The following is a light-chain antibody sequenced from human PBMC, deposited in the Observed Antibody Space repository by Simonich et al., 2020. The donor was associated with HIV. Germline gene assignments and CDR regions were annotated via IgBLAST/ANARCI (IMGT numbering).Light chain of an antibody. CDR1: QDIINS. J-gene: IGKJ4*01. V-gene: IGKV1-NL1*01. CDR2: AAS. Sequence: DIKMTQSPSSLSASVGDRVTITCRAGQDIINSLAWYQQNPGKAPKLLLYAASRLESGVPSRFSGSGSGTDYTLTISSLQPEDFATYYCQQYYSSIITFGGGTKVEIK. CDR3: QQYYSSIIT.